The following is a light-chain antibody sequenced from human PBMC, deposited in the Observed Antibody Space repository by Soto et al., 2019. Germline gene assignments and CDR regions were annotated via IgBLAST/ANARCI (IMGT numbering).Light chain of an antibody. Sequence: EIVLTQSPATLSVSPGESATLFCRASQSVSSNLAWYQHKAGQAPRLLIYVASTRATGVPDRFSGSGSGTEFSLTISSLQSEDFAAYYCQQFNNRPPWTFRQGTTV. V-gene: IGKV3-15*01. CDR3: QQFNNRPPWT. J-gene: IGKJ1*01. CDR2: VAS. CDR1: QSVSSN.